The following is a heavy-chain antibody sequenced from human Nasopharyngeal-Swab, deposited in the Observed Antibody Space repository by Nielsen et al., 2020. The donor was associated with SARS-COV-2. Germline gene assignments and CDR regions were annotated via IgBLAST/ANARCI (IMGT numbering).Heavy chain of an antibody. CDR2: INHSGST. V-gene: IGHV4-34*01. D-gene: IGHD3-10*01. Sequence: WIRQPPGKGLEWIGEINHSGSTNYNPSLKSRVTISVDTSKNQFSLKLSSVTAADTAVYYCARWAPYGSGSYGQDYWGQGTLVTVFS. J-gene: IGHJ4*02. CDR3: ARWAPYGSGSYGQDY.